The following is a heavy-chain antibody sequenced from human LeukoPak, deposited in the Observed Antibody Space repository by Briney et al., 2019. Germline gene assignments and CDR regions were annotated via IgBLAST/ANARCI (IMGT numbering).Heavy chain of an antibody. CDR2: IYTSGST. Sequence: SETLSLTCTVSGGSISSYYWSWIRQPAGKGLEWIGRIYTSGSTNYNPSLRSRVTMSVDTSKNQFSLKLSSVTAADTAVYYCARDRSCSSTSCYTGHGNWFDPWGQGTLVTVSS. V-gene: IGHV4-4*07. CDR1: GGSISSYY. D-gene: IGHD2-2*02. J-gene: IGHJ5*02. CDR3: ARDRSCSSTSCYTGHGNWFDP.